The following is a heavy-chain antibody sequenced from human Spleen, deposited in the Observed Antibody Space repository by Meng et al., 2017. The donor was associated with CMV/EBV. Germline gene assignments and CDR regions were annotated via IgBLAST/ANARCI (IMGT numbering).Heavy chain of an antibody. J-gene: IGHJ6*02. CDR2: IKQDGSEK. CDR1: GFTFSSYW. V-gene: IGHV3-7*01. Sequence: GGSLRLSCAASGFTFSSYWMSWVRQAPGKGLEWVANIKQDGSEKYYVDSVKGRFTISRDNAKNSLYLQMNSLRAEDTAVYYCAREAGVAVPAAQYGMDVWGQGTTVTVSS. CDR3: AREAGVAVPAAQYGMDV. D-gene: IGHD2-2*01.